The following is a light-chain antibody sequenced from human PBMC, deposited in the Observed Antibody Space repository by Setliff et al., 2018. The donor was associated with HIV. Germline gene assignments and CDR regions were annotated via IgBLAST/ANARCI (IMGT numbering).Light chain of an antibody. J-gene: IGLJ1*01. CDR1: SSDVGYHNL. CDR3: SSFTSSITPFV. Sequence: QSVLTQPASVSGSPGQSITISCTGTSSDVGYHNLVSWYQQHPGKAPKLMIYDVNSRPSGVSNRFSGSKSGNTASLTISGLQAEDEADYYCSSFTSSITPFVFGSGTKVTVL. V-gene: IGLV2-14*01. CDR2: DVN.